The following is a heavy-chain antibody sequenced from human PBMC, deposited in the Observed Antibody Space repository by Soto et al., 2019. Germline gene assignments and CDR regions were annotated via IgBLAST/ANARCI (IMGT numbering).Heavy chain of an antibody. V-gene: IGHV3-21*01. CDR3: ARDLRGHYGP. Sequence: EVPLVESGGGLVKPGGSLRVSCAASGFTFSNYNMIWVRQAPGKGLEWVASISGSGSYIYYADSVRGRFTISRDNANKSLFLEMNALRAQYTAVYFCARDLRGHYGPWGQWTVVTVSS. CDR1: GFTFSNYN. D-gene: IGHD4-17*01. J-gene: IGHJ3*01. CDR2: ISGSGSYI.